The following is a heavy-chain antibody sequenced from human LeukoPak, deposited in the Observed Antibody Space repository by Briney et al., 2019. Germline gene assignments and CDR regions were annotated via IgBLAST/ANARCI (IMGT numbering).Heavy chain of an antibody. CDR3: AKDRGLWFGELFREDVYFDY. Sequence: GGSLRLSCAASGFTFGSYAMSWVRQAPGQGLEWVSSISSSGIGTYYADSAKGRFTLSRDNSKNTLYLQMNSLRADDTAVYYCAKDRGLWFGELFREDVYFDYWGQGTLVTVSS. CDR1: GFTFGSYA. J-gene: IGHJ4*02. V-gene: IGHV3-23*01. D-gene: IGHD3-10*01. CDR2: ISSSGIGT.